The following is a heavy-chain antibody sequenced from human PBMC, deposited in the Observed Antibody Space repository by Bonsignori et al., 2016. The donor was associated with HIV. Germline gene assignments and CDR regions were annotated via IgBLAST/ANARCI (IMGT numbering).Heavy chain of an antibody. J-gene: IGHJ4*02. Sequence: WIRQPPGKGLEWVSVISGSGGSTYYADSVKGRFTISRDNSKNTLYLQMNSLRAEDTAVYYCAKDPARYSSSWYYFDYWGQGTLVTVSS. D-gene: IGHD6-13*01. CDR3: AKDPARYSSSWYYFDY. V-gene: IGHV3-23*01. CDR2: ISGSGGST.